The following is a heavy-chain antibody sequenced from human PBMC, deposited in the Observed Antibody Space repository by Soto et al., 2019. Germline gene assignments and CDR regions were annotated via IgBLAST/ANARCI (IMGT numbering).Heavy chain of an antibody. V-gene: IGHV3-33*01. Sequence: TVGSLRLSCAASGFKFRNYAIHWVRQAPGKGLEWLAVIWFDGSKKYYADSVKGRFTISRDNSKNTVYLDMNSLTADDSGVFYCARAHTMMILDRFDPWGHGTLVTVSS. D-gene: IGHD3-22*01. CDR3: ARAHTMMILDRFDP. CDR1: GFKFRNYA. CDR2: IWFDGSKK. J-gene: IGHJ5*02.